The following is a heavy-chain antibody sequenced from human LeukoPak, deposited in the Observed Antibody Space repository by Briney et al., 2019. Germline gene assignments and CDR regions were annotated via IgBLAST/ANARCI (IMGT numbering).Heavy chain of an antibody. Sequence: ASVKVSCKASGYTFTSYGISWVRQAPGQGLEWMGWISAYNGNTNYAQKLQGRVTITTDTSTSTAYMELRSLRSDATAVYYCARDTDDYVWGSYRGFDYWGQGTLVTVSS. CDR3: ARDTDDYVWGSYRGFDY. D-gene: IGHD3-16*02. CDR1: GYTFTSYG. CDR2: ISAYNGNT. J-gene: IGHJ4*02. V-gene: IGHV1-18*04.